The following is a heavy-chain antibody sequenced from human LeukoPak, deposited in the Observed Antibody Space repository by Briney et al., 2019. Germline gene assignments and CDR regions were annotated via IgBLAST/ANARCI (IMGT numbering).Heavy chain of an antibody. CDR3: ARKLDYTGCGMDV. CDR1: GGSISSYY. J-gene: IGHJ6*02. Sequence: PSETLSLTCTVSGGSISSYYWSWIRQPPGKGLEWIGYIYYSGSTNYNPSLKSRVTISVDTSKNQFSLKLSSVTAADTAVYYCARKLDYTGCGMDVWGQGTTVTVSS. D-gene: IGHD4-11*01. CDR2: IYYSGST. V-gene: IGHV4-59*08.